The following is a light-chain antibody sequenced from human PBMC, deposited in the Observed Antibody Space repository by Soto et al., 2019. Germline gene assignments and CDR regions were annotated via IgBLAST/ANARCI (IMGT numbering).Light chain of an antibody. CDR3: QQRSTWPPVT. Sequence: ESVLTQSPATLSLSPGERATLSCRASPSVTNYLAWYQQKPGQPPRLLIYGAFNRAAGIPARFSGSGSGTDFTLTISCLEPEDSAVYYCQQRSTWPPVTFGQGTRLEIK. J-gene: IGKJ5*01. CDR2: GAF. V-gene: IGKV3-11*01. CDR1: PSVTNY.